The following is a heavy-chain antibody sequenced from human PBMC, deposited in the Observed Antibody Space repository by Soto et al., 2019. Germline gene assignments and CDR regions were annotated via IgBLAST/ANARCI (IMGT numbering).Heavy chain of an antibody. D-gene: IGHD6-6*01. Sequence: EASVKFSCKASGYTFISNYVYWVRQAPGQGLEWMGWISAYNGNTNYAQKLQGRVTMTTDTSTSTAYMELRSLRSDDTAVYYCASSNEYSSSSGFDYWGQGTLVTVSS. V-gene: IGHV1-18*04. CDR3: ASSNEYSSSSGFDY. CDR1: GYTFISNY. J-gene: IGHJ4*02. CDR2: ISAYNGNT.